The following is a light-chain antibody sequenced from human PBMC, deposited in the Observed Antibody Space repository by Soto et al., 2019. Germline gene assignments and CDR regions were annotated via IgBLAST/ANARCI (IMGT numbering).Light chain of an antibody. J-gene: IGLJ1*01. CDR3: NSRGGSRPYYV. Sequence: QSVLTQPASVSGSPGQSITISCTGSGSDIGAYNYVSWYQQHPGKAPKLLIHGVTRRPSGVSSRFSASKSAYTASLTISGLQAEDEADYYCNSRGGSRPYYVFGTGTKVTVL. CDR1: GSDIGAYNY. V-gene: IGLV2-14*01. CDR2: GVT.